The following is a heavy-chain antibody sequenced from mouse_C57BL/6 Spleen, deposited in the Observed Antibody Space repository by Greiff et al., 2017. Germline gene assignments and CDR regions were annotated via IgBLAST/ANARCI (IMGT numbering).Heavy chain of an antibody. D-gene: IGHD1-1*01. CDR3: ARGGTVVATDYFDY. CDR1: GYAFSSSW. Sequence: VQLQQSGPELVKPGASVKISCKASGYAFSSSWMNWVKQRPGKGLEWIGRIYPGDGDTNYNGKFKGKATLTADKSSSTAYMQLSSLTSEDSAVYFCARGGTVVATDYFDYWGKGTTLTVAS. CDR2: IYPGDGDT. V-gene: IGHV1-82*01. J-gene: IGHJ2*01.